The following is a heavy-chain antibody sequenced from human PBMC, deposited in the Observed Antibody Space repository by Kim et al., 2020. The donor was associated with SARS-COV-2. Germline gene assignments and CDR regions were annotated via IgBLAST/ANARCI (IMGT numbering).Heavy chain of an antibody. Sequence: GGSLRLSCTASGYSFGDYAMSWFRQAPGKGLEWVGFIRSKAYGRKTEYAASVKGRFTISRHDSKSITYLQMNSLKTEDTDVYYCTRDYPNYYYDSSGPPGDAFDIWGQGTMVTVSS. D-gene: IGHD3-22*01. J-gene: IGHJ3*02. CDR2: IRSKAYGRKT. CDR1: GYSFGDYA. V-gene: IGHV3-49*03. CDR3: TRDYPNYYYDSSGPPGDAFDI.